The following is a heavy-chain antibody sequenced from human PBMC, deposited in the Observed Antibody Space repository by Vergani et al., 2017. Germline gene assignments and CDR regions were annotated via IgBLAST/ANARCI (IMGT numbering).Heavy chain of an antibody. CDR1: GFPFRTNG. CDR3: LKDHPVFDE. Sequence: QVQLVESGGGVVQPGESLRLSCAASGFPFRTNGTPVARQAPGKGLGRVAFIQKVGIDKLYEDSGMGRLTISREISKNTLYLEMNSLSAEDTALYHCLKDHPVFDEWGRGTLVSVS. J-gene: IGHJ4*02. V-gene: IGHV3-30*02. CDR2: IQKVGIDK.